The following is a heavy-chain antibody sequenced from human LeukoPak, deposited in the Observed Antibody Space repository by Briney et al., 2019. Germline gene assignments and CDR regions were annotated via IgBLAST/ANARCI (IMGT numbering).Heavy chain of an antibody. CDR3: ASSASGWYGLDY. J-gene: IGHJ4*02. CDR1: GFTFSGYW. CDR2: IKQDGSEK. Sequence: GGSLRLSCAASGFTFSGYWMSWVRQAPGKGLEWVANIKQDGSEKYYVDSVKGRFTISRDNAKNSLYLQMNSLRAEDTAVYYCASSASGWYGLDYWGQGTLVTVSS. V-gene: IGHV3-7*01. D-gene: IGHD6-19*01.